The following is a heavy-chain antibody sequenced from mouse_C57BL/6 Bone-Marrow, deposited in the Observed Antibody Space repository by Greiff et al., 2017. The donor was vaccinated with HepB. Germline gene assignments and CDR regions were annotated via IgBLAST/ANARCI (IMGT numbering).Heavy chain of an antibody. CDR3: ARTYYSNWFAY. CDR1: GYTFTSYW. V-gene: IGHV1-64*01. CDR2: IHPNSGST. D-gene: IGHD2-5*01. J-gene: IGHJ3*01. Sequence: VQLQQPGAELVKPGASVKLSCKASGYTFTSYWMHWVKQRPGQGLEWIGMIHPNSGSTNYNEKFKSKATLTVDKSSSTAYMQLSSLTSEDSAVYYCARTYYSNWFAYWGQGTLVTVSA.